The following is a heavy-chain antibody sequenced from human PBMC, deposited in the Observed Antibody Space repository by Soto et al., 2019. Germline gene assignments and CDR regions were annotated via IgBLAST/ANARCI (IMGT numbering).Heavy chain of an antibody. D-gene: IGHD3-22*01. CDR2: ISSSGSTI. J-gene: IGHJ3*02. V-gene: IGHV3-11*01. CDR3: ARPKFRYYDSSRHDAFDI. CDR1: GFTFSDYY. Sequence: GGSLRLSCAASGFTFSDYYMSWIRQAPGKGLEWVSYISSSGSTIYYADSVKGRFTISRDSAKNSLYLQMNSLRAEDTAVYYCARPKFRYYDSSRHDAFDIWGQGTMVTVSS.